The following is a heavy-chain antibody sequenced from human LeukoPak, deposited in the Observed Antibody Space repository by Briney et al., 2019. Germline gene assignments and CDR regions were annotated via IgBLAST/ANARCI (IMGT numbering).Heavy chain of an antibody. CDR1: GFTFSSYW. V-gene: IGHV3-74*01. J-gene: IGHJ4*02. CDR2: INSDGSST. D-gene: IGHD3-22*01. CDR3: ARDPRFYDSSGYLASFDY. Sequence: GGSLRLSCAASGFTFSSYWMHWVRQAPGKGLVWVSRINSDGSSTSYADSVKGRFTISRDNAKNSLYLQMNSLRAEDTAVYYCARDPRFYDSSGYLASFDYWGQGTLVTVSS.